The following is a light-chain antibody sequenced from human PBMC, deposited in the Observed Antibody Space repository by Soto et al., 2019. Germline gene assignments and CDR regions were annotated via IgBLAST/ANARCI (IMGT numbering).Light chain of an antibody. CDR2: EVS. CDR1: QSLVHSDGNTY. Sequence: DVVMTQSPLSLPVTLGQPASISCRSSQSLVHSDGNTYLNWFQQRPGQSPRRLIYEVSNRDSGVPDRFSGSWSGTDFTLKISRVEAEDVGIYFFMQGTHWPRTFGLGTKVEIK. V-gene: IGKV2-30*02. CDR3: MQGTHWPRT. J-gene: IGKJ1*01.